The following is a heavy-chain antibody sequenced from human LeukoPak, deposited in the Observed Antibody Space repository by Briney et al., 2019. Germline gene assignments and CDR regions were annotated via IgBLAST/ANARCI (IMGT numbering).Heavy chain of an antibody. J-gene: IGHJ4*02. V-gene: IGHV3-30*18. CDR1: GFTFSSYG. CDR3: AKSSLQVFYWHLDY. D-gene: IGHD2-15*01. Sequence: GGSLRLSCAASGFTFSSYGMHWVRQAPGKGLEWVAVISYDGSNKYYADSVKGRFTISRDNSKNTLYLQMNSLRAEDTAVYYCAKSSLQVFYWHLDYWGQGTLVTVSS. CDR2: ISYDGSNK.